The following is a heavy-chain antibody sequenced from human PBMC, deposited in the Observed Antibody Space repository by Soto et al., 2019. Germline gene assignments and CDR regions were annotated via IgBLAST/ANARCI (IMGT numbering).Heavy chain of an antibody. D-gene: IGHD3-22*01. CDR2: IYYSGST. V-gene: IGHV4-61*01. CDR1: DGSVSSGNYF. CDR3: ARGHYYDSSGYPESFDY. Sequence: LETLSLTCTVSDGSVSSGNYFWSWIRQPPGKGLEWIGYIYYSGSTNYKPSLKSRVTKSVDTSKNHFSLKLNSVTAADTAVYYCARGHYYDSSGYPESFDYWGQGTLVTVS. J-gene: IGHJ4*02.